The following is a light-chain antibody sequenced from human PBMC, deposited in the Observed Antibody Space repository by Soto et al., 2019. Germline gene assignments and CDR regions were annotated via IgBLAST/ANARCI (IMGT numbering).Light chain of an antibody. CDR1: QSVSSY. Sequence: EIVLAQSPATLSLSPGERATLSCRASQSVSSYLAWYPQKRGQAPRLLIYDASNRATGIPARFSGSGSGTDFSLTISSLEPEDFAVYYCQQRSSWPLTFGGGTKVDIK. CDR3: QQRSSWPLT. V-gene: IGKV3-11*01. J-gene: IGKJ4*01. CDR2: DAS.